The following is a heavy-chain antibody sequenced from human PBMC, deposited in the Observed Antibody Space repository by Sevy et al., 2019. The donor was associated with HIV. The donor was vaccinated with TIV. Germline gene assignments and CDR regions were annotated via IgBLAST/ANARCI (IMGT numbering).Heavy chain of an antibody. Sequence: SETLSLTCTVSGDSINNGDYYWSWIRQHPGKGLEWIGKIYYTGTTYYHPSLKSRLRISVERSENTLSLSLRSVTAAETAVYYCARTTVTTLSSARNNWFDPWGQGTLVTVSS. J-gene: IGHJ5*02. D-gene: IGHD4-4*01. CDR2: IYYTGTT. CDR3: ARTTVTTLSSARNNWFDP. CDR1: GDSINNGDYY. V-gene: IGHV4-31*03.